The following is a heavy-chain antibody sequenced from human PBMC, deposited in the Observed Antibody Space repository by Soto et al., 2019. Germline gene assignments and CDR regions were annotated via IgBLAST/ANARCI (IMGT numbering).Heavy chain of an antibody. D-gene: IGHD5-12*01. J-gene: IGHJ4*02. CDR1: GFTFSSYG. Sequence: QVQLVESGGRVVQPGRSLRLSCAASGFTFSSYGMHWVRQAPGKGLEWVAVIWDDGSNKYYGDSVKGRFTISRDNSKNTLYLQMNSLRAEDTAVYYCARSNLVATIGDYWGQGTLVTVSS. V-gene: IGHV3-33*01. CDR2: IWDDGSNK. CDR3: ARSNLVATIGDY.